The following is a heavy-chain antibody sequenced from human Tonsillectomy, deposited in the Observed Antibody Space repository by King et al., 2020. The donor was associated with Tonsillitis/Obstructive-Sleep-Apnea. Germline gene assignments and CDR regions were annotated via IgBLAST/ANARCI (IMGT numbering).Heavy chain of an antibody. CDR3: AKHAVDTIPSQYYYDMDV. J-gene: IGHJ6*03. CDR1: GFIVDDYA. V-gene: IGHV3-9*01. Sequence: VQLVESGGGLVQPGRSLRLSCAASGFIVDDYAMHWVRQAPGKGLEWVSGISWNSGNIDYADSVKGRFTISRDNAKNSLYLQMNSLRSEDTALYYCAKHAVDTIPSQYYYDMDVWGKGTTVTVSS. D-gene: IGHD5-18*01. CDR2: ISWNSGNI.